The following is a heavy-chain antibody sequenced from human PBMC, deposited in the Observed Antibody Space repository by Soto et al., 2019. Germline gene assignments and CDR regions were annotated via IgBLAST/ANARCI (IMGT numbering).Heavy chain of an antibody. CDR3: ARDLCPLGSGSPCPTFGMDL. J-gene: IGHJ6*02. D-gene: IGHD3-10*01. CDR1: GYTFTGHY. CDR2: LKPDNGGT. Sequence: ASVKVSCKASGYTFTGHYMHWVRQVSGRRLEFLGWLKPDNGGTYYAPKFQGRVTFTRDTSNTIAYMEMSGLHSDDTAVYFCARDLCPLGSGSPCPTFGMDLWGQGTTVTVSS. V-gene: IGHV1-2*02.